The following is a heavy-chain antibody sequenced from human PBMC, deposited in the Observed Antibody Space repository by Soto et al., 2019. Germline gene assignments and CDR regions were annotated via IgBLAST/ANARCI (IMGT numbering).Heavy chain of an antibody. Sequence: PGGSLRLSCAASGFTFNNAWMSWVRQAPGKGLEWVGRIKSKTDNETTDYAAPVKGRFAISRDDSKNTLYLQMNSLKSEDTAVYYCTTDQVPPLWGQGTLVTVSS. CDR2: IKSKTDNETT. V-gene: IGHV3-15*01. CDR1: GFTFNNAW. CDR3: TTDQVPPL. J-gene: IGHJ1*01.